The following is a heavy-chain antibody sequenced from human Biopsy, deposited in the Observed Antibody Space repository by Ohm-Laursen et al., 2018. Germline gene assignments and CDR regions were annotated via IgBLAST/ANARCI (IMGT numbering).Heavy chain of an antibody. CDR3: ARAAALSKSDY. J-gene: IGHJ4*02. Sequence: SLRLSCTASGFSFSDYYMSWVRQVPGKGLEWLAYINTSGRTIYYSDSVRGRFTISRDNAENSLFLQMDSLRAEDTGVYYCARAAALSKSDYWGQGILATVSS. V-gene: IGHV3-11*01. CDR2: INTSGRTI. CDR1: GFSFSDYY. D-gene: IGHD6-25*01.